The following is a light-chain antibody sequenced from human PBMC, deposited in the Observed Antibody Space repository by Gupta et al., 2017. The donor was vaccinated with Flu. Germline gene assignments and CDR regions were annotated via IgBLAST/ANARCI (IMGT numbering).Light chain of an antibody. CDR2: GAS. J-gene: IGKJ4*01. CDR3: QQSVSPPFT. Sequence: DIQMTQSPSSLSASVGDGITITCRASQSINIYLNWYQQKPGKAPKLLIYGASNLHSGVPSRFSDSRSGTDFTLNISRLQPEDFASYYCQQSVSPPFTFGGGTRVEIK. CDR1: QSINIY. V-gene: IGKV1-39*01.